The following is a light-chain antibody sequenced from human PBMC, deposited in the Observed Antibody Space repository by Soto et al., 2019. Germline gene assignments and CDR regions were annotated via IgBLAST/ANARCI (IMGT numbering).Light chain of an antibody. Sequence: DIVMTQSPDSLAVSLGERATINCKSSQSVLYTSNNNNFLSWYQQKPGQPPKLLIYWASTRESGVPDRFRGSGSGTDFTLTISSLQAEDVAVYYCQQYYSTPWTFGQGTKVEIK. V-gene: IGKV4-1*01. J-gene: IGKJ1*01. CDR1: QSVLYTSNNNNF. CDR3: QQYYSTPWT. CDR2: WAS.